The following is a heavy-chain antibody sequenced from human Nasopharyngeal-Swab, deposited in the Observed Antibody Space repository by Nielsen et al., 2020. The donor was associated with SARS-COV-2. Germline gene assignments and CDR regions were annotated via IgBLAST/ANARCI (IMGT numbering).Heavy chain of an antibody. V-gene: IGHV3-11*06. Sequence: VRQMPGKGLEWVSYISSSGNYTNYTDSVKGRFTISRDNAKNSLYLQMNSLRAEDMAVYYCARDLNPSYSRAFDYWGRGTLVTVSS. CDR2: ISSSGNYT. CDR3: ARDLNPSYSRAFDY. J-gene: IGHJ4*02. D-gene: IGHD6-13*01.